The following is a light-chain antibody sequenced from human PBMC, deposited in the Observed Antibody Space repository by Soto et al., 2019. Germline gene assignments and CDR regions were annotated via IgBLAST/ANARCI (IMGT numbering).Light chain of an antibody. CDR1: SSSIGSNT. CDR3: AAWDDSLNGVV. CDR2: SNN. Sequence: QSVLTQPPSTSGTPGRRVTISCSGSSSSIGSNTVNWYQQLPGTAPKLLIYSNNYRPSGVPDRFSGSKSGTSASLAISGLQSEDEADYYWAAWDDSLNGVVFGGGTKLTVL. J-gene: IGLJ2*01. V-gene: IGLV1-44*01.